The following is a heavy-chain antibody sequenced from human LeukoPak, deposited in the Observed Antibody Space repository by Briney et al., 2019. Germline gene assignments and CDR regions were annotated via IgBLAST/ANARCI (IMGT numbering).Heavy chain of an antibody. J-gene: IGHJ4*02. CDR1: GFTFSSYA. CDR2: IYSGGST. Sequence: GGSLRLSCAASGFTFSSYAMSWVRQAPGKGLEWVSVIYSGGSTYYADSVKGRFTISRDNSKNTLYLQMNSLRAEDTAVYYCASEDTGMAHWGQGSLVIVSS. V-gene: IGHV3-66*01. D-gene: IGHD5-18*01. CDR3: ASEDTGMAH.